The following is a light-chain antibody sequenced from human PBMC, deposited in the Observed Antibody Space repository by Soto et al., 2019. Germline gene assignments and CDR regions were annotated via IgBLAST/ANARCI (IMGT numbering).Light chain of an antibody. CDR3: QQYYSYPIT. Sequence: IPMSQSPSSFSASTGDRVTITCRASQGISSYLAWYQQKPGKAPKLLIYAASTLQGGVPSRFSGSGSGTDFTLTISCLQSEDFATYYCQQYYSYPITFGQGTRLEIK. CDR1: QGISSY. V-gene: IGKV1-8*01. CDR2: AAS. J-gene: IGKJ5*01.